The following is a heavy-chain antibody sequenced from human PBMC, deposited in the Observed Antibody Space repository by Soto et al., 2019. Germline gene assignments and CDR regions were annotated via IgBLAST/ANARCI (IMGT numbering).Heavy chain of an antibody. V-gene: IGHV4-31*03. D-gene: IGHD3-22*01. CDR3: ARVTDYYDSSGHNGVYFDY. Sequence: SETLSLTCTVSGGSISSGGYYWSWIRQHPGKGLEWIGYIYYSGSTYYNPSLKSRVTISVDTSKNQFSLKLSSGTAADTAVYYCARVTDYYDSSGHNGVYFDYWGQGTLVTVSS. CDR1: GGSISSGGYY. J-gene: IGHJ4*02. CDR2: IYYSGST.